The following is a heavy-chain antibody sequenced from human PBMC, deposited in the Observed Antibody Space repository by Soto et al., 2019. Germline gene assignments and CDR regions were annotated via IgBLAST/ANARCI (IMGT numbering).Heavy chain of an antibody. CDR3: ARSYDYIWGSYRSTLDY. J-gene: IGHJ4*02. CDR2: ISSSSSTI. CDR1: GFTFSSYS. V-gene: IGHV3-48*01. D-gene: IGHD3-16*02. Sequence: GGSLRLSCAASGFTFSSYSMNWVRQAPGKGLEWVSYISSSSSTIYYADSVKGRFTISRDNAKNSLYLQMNSLRAEDTAVYYCARSYDYIWGSYRSTLDYWGQGTLVTVSS.